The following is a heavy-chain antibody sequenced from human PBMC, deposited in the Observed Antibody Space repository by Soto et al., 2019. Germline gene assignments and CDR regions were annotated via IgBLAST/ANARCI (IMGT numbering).Heavy chain of an antibody. J-gene: IGHJ4*02. Sequence: QVQLVESGGGVVQPGRSLRLSCAASEFPFSNYGMHWVRQAPGKGLEWVAHISYDGSNKHYADSVKGRFTISRDNSKNMLFLQMSSLRTEETAVYYCAGGQYYFDYCGQGTRVSVSS. CDR3: AGGQYYFDY. V-gene: IGHV3-30*03. CDR1: EFPFSNYG. D-gene: IGHD2-15*01. CDR2: ISYDGSNK.